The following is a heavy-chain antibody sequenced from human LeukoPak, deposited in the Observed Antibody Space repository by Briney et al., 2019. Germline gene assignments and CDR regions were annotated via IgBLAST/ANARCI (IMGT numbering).Heavy chain of an antibody. J-gene: IGHJ4*02. Sequence: GGSLRLSCAASGFTFSSYAMTWVRQAPGKGLEWVSGLSGSGDSTYYADSVKGRFTISRDNSKNTLFLQMNNLRAEDTAIYYCAKASYYYDSSDRFDYWGQGTLVTVSS. CDR3: AKASYYYDSSDRFDY. CDR2: LSGSGDST. CDR1: GFTFSSYA. D-gene: IGHD3-22*01. V-gene: IGHV3-23*01.